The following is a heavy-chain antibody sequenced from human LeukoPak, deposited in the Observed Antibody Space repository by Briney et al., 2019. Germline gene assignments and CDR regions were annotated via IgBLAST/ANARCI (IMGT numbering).Heavy chain of an antibody. CDR1: GFTFSSHG. V-gene: IGHV3-33*01. D-gene: IGHD2-15*01. Sequence: PGGSLRLSCAASGFTFSSHGMHWVRQAPGKGLEWVAVIWYDGSNKYYADSVKGRFTISRDNSKNTLYLQMNSLRAEDTAVYYCARQSPTYCSGGSCRPDAFDIWGQGTMVTVSS. J-gene: IGHJ3*02. CDR3: ARQSPTYCSGGSCRPDAFDI. CDR2: IWYDGSNK.